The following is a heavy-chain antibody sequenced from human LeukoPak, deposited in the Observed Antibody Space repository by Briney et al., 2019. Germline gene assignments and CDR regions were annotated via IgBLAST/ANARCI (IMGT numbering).Heavy chain of an antibody. CDR2: IYYNGNT. J-gene: IGHJ4*02. Sequence: GSLRLSCAASGFTFSSYSMNWVRQPPGKGLEWIGSIYYNGNTYYNPSLKSRVTISVDTSKNQFSLKLSSATAADTAVYYCARHCSGGSCYSSLDSWGQGTLVTVSS. D-gene: IGHD2-15*01. CDR3: ARHCSGGSCYSSLDS. CDR1: GFTFSSYSMN. V-gene: IGHV4-39*01.